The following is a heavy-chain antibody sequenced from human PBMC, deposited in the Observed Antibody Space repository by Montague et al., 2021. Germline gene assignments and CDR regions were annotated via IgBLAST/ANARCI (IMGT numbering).Heavy chain of an antibody. V-gene: IGHV3-53*01. CDR1: GFSVAAKY. CDR2: IYPGGNT. D-gene: IGHD5-12*01. CDR3: AKGRGNSGYEFGS. J-gene: IGHJ4*02. Sequence: SLRLSCAASGFSVAAKYMTWVRQAPGKGLEWVSMIYPGGNTYYADSLGGRFTISRDILQNTLFLQMDTLRVEDTAVFFCAKGRGNSGYEFGSWGQGTLVTVSS.